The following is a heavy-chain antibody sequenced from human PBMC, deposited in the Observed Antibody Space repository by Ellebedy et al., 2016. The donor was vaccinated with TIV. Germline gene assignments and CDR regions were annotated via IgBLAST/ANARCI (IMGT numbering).Heavy chain of an antibody. D-gene: IGHD2/OR15-2a*01. J-gene: IGHJ6*02. CDR2: IYSGGST. V-gene: IGHV3-53*01. CDR3: ARGFGDSADYYFYYYYGMDV. CDR1: KLAVSGNY. Sequence: GESLKISCAGSKLAVSGNYMSWVRQAPGKGLECVALIYSGGSTYFADSVKGRFTISRDNSRNTVFLHMNRLRVEDTAVYYCARGFGDSADYYFYYYYGMDVWGQGTTVTVSS.